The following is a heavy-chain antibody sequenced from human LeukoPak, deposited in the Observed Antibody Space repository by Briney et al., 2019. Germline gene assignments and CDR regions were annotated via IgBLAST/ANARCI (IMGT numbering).Heavy chain of an antibody. J-gene: IGHJ4*02. CDR2: ISSSSSTI. D-gene: IGHD3-22*01. V-gene: IGHV3-48*01. CDR3: ARGAYYYED. CDR1: GFTFSSHS. Sequence: GGSLRLSCAASGFTFSSHSMNWVRQAPGKGLEWVSYISSSSSTIYYADSVKGRFTISRDNAKNSLYLQMNRLRAEDTAVYYCARGAYYYEDWGQGTLVTVSS.